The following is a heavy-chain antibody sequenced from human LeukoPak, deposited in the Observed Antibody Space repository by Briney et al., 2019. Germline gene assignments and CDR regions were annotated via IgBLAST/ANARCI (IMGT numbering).Heavy chain of an antibody. CDR2: IGRYGVTT. CDR3: ATLSDRNFYYSYGLDV. Sequence: GGSLRLPCAASGFTLSTYEMNWVRQAPGKGLEWVAYIGRYGVTTYYADSVKGRFTISGDNAKNSLNLQMNSLRAEDTAVYYCATLSDRNFYYSYGLDVWGQGTTVTVS. D-gene: IGHD1-14*01. V-gene: IGHV3-48*03. CDR1: GFTLSTYE. J-gene: IGHJ6*02.